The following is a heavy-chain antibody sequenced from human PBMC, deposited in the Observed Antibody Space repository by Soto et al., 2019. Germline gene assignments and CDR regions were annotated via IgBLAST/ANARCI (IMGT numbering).Heavy chain of an antibody. Sequence: LRLSCAASGFTFSSYGMHWVRQAPGKGLEWVAVISYDGSNKYYADSVKGRFTISRDNSKNTLYLQMNSLRAEDTAVYYCAKEEEYDFWSGPYGMDVWGQGTTVTVSS. J-gene: IGHJ6*02. CDR2: ISYDGSNK. CDR3: AKEEEYDFWSGPYGMDV. D-gene: IGHD3-3*01. CDR1: GFTFSSYG. V-gene: IGHV3-30*18.